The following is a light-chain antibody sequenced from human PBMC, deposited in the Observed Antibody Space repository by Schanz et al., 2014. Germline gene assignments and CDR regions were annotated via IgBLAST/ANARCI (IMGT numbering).Light chain of an antibody. J-gene: IGLJ3*02. Sequence: QSALTQPASVSGSPGQSITISCTGTSSDVGGYNYVSWYQQHPGKAPKLMIYDVSNRPSGVSNRFSGSKSAYTASLTISGLQAEDEADYYCCSYTSSTTLVFGGGTKLTVL. CDR2: DVS. V-gene: IGLV2-14*01. CDR3: CSYTSSTTLV. CDR1: SSDVGGYNY.